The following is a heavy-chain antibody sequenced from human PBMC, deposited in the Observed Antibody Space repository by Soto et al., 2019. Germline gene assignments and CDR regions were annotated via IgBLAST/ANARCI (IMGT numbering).Heavy chain of an antibody. D-gene: IGHD2-15*01. CDR2: FSSGSSDT. CDR3: AGHGGYSY. J-gene: IGHJ4*02. Sequence: EVQLLESGGGLVQAGGSLRLSCAATGFTVRTNGMSWVRQAPGKGLEWVASFSSGSSDTHYADSLKGRFAISRDNSKNTLYLQMHSLRVEDTALYYCAGHGGYSYLGQGTLVTVSS. V-gene: IGHV3-23*01. CDR1: GFTVRTNG.